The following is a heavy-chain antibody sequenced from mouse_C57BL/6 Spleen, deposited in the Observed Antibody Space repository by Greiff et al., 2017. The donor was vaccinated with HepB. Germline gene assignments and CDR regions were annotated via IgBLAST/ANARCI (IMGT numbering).Heavy chain of an antibody. D-gene: IGHD2-2*01. Sequence: LVESGAELARPGASVKLSCKASGYTFTSYGISWVKQRTGQGLEWIGEIYPRSGNTYYNEKFKGKATLTADKSSSTAYMELRSLTSEDSAVYFCARCGYEYYYAMDYWGQGTSVTVSS. CDR1: GYTFTSYG. CDR2: IYPRSGNT. J-gene: IGHJ4*01. CDR3: ARCGYEYYYAMDY. V-gene: IGHV1-81*01.